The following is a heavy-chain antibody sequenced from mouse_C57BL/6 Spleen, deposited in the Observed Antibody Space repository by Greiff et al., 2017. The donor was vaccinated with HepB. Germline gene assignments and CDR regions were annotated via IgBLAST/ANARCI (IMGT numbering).Heavy chain of an antibody. CDR1: GYSITSGYY. Sequence: VQLKESGPGLVKPSQSLSLTCSVTGYSITSGYYWNWIRQFPGNKLEWMGYISYDGSNNYNPSLKNRISITRDTSKNQFFLKLNSVTTEDTATYYCARDTRYFDYWGQGTTLTVSS. CDR2: ISYDGSN. J-gene: IGHJ2*01. V-gene: IGHV3-6*01. CDR3: ARDTRYFDY.